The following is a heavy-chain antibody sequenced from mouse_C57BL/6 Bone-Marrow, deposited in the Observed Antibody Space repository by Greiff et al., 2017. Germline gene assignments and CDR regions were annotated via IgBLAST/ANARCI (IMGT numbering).Heavy chain of an antibody. CDR1: GYTFTSYW. CDR3: ARWGWDEDYAMDY. D-gene: IGHD4-1*01. J-gene: IGHJ4*01. V-gene: IGHV1-61*01. Sequence: QVQLQQPGAELVRPGSSVKLSCKASGYTFTSYWMDWVKQRPGQGLEWIGNIYPSDSETHYNQKFKDKATLTVDKSSSTAYMQLSSLTSEDSAVYYCARWGWDEDYAMDYWGRGTSVTVSA. CDR2: IYPSDSET.